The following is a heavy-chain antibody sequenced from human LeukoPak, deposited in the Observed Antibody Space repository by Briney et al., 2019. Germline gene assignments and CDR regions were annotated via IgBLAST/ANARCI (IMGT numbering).Heavy chain of an antibody. CDR3: AREGGGFDY. Sequence: SSETLSLTCAVYGRSFSGYYWSWIRQPPGKGLEWIGYIYYSGSTNYNPSLKSRVTISVDTSKNQFSLKLSSVTAADTAVYYCAREGGGFDYWGQGTLVTVSS. V-gene: IGHV4-59*01. D-gene: IGHD3-16*01. J-gene: IGHJ4*02. CDR2: IYYSGST. CDR1: GRSFSGYY.